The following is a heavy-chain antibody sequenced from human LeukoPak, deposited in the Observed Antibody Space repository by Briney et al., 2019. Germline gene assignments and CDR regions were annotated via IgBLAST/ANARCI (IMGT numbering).Heavy chain of an antibody. CDR2: VSESGGGT. CDR3: AKSLGNQRVSYY. Sequence: GGSLRLSCAAPGFIFRNYAMTWVRQAPGQGLEWVSGVSESGGGTFSADSVRGRFSISRDNSKNSLYLEMNSLRPEDTALYYWAKSLGNQRVSYYGGEGTQATDSS. D-gene: IGHD1-14*01. V-gene: IGHV3-23*01. CDR1: GFIFRNYA. J-gene: IGHJ4*02.